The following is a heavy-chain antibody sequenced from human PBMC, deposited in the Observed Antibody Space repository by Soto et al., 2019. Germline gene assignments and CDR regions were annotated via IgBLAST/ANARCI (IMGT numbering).Heavy chain of an antibody. J-gene: IGHJ4*02. CDR2: INAGNGDI. D-gene: IGHD3-22*01. CDR1: GYTFDSYP. CDR3: VRNWTHYASSGPGDY. V-gene: IGHV1-3*01. Sequence: ASAEVCWEACGYTFDSYPMYWPRQEPGQGLEWMGWINAGNGDIKYAQKFQGRVTITRDKSAITAYMELSSLRSEDTAVYYCVRNWTHYASSGPGDYWGQGTLVTGAS.